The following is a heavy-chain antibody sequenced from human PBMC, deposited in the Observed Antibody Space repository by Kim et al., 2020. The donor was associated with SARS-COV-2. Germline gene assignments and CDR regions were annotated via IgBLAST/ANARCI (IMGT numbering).Heavy chain of an antibody. Sequence: GGSLRLSCTTSGFTFTGYAMSWVRQAPGKGLVWVSSIDGSDGTTYYVDSVKGRFTISRDNSKNTLYLQMNSLRADDTAVYYCMKGGWGWIWDHWGQGTRVTVSS. CDR2: IDGSDGTT. CDR1: GFTFTGYA. J-gene: IGHJ4*02. CDR3: MKGGWGWIWDH. V-gene: IGHV3-23*01. D-gene: IGHD2-2*03.